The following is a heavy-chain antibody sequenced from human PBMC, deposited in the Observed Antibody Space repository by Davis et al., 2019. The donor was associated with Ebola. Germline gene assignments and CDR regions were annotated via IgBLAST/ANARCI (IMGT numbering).Heavy chain of an antibody. D-gene: IGHD3-22*01. CDR1: GFTFSSYA. CDR2: ISCSGGST. V-gene: IGHV3-23*01. Sequence: GESLKISCAASGFTFSSYAMSWVRQAPGKGLEWVSAISCSGGSTYYADSVKGRFTISRDNSKNTLYLQMNSLRAEDTAVYYCAREIDSSDDYWGQGTLVTVSS. J-gene: IGHJ4*02. CDR3: AREIDSSDDY.